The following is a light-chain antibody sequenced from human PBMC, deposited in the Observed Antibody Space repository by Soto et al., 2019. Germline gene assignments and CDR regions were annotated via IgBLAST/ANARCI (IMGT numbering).Light chain of an antibody. CDR3: QQYDNLPFT. CDR2: DAS. V-gene: IGKV1-33*01. CDR1: QDISNY. Sequence: DIQMTQSPSSLSASVGDRVTITCQASQDISNYLNWYQQKPGKAPKLVIYDASNLETVVPSRFSVSGSGTDFNFTISSLQPEDIATYYCQQYDNLPFTFGRGTKVVIK. J-gene: IGKJ3*01.